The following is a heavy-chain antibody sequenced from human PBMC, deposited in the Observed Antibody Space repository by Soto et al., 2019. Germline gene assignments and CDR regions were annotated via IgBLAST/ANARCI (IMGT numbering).Heavy chain of an antibody. D-gene: IGHD2-21*01. CDR1: GFSLSTSGVG. Sequence: QITLKESGPTLVKPTQTLTLTCTFSGFSLSTSGVGVGWIRQPPGKALEWLALIYWDDDKRFRPSLKSRLSITEDTSKTQVVLTMTNMDPVDTGTYYCARHIRRVFDYWGQGILVTVSS. CDR3: ARHIRRVFDY. V-gene: IGHV2-5*02. CDR2: IYWDDDK. J-gene: IGHJ4*02.